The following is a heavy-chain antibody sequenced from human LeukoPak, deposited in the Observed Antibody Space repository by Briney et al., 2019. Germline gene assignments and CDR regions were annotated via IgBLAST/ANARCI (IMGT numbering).Heavy chain of an antibody. CDR2: ISHDGSKK. J-gene: IGHJ3*02. CDR3: AKWDYAGMTRAFDI. CDR1: GFTFSSYG. Sequence: GRSLTLSCAASGFTFSSYGMHWVRQAPGKGLEWLAAISHDGSKKYYADSVNGRFTISRDNSKNTLWLQMNSLRAEDTAVYYCAKWDYAGMTRAFDIWGQGTLVTFSS. D-gene: IGHD3-16*01. V-gene: IGHV3-30*18.